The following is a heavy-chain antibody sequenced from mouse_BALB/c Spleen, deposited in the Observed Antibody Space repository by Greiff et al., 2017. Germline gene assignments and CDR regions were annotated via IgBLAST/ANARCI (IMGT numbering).Heavy chain of an antibody. CDR3: ARHPGGNYYYFDY. Sequence: EVHLVESGGGLVKPGGSLKLSCAASGFTFSDYYMYWVRQTPEKRLEWVATISDGGSYTYYPDSVKGRFTISRDNAKNNLYLQMSSLKSEDTAMYYCARHPGGNYYYFDYWGQGTTLTVSS. J-gene: IGHJ2*01. CDR2: ISDGGSYT. D-gene: IGHD2-1*01. V-gene: IGHV5-4*02. CDR1: GFTFSDYY.